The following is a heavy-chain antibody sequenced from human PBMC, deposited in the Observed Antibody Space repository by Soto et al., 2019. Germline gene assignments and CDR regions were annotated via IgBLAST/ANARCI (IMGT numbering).Heavy chain of an antibody. CDR2: INAGNGNT. J-gene: IGHJ5*02. CDR1: GYTFTSYA. D-gene: IGHD2-2*01. Sequence: GASVKVSCKASGYTFTSYAMHWVRQAPGQRLEWMGWINAGNGNTKYSQKFQGRVTITRDTSASTAYMELSSLRSEDMVVYYCARAGDIVVVPAAMRRGYNWFDPWGQGTLVTVSS. CDR3: ARAGDIVVVPAAMRRGYNWFDP. V-gene: IGHV1-3*01.